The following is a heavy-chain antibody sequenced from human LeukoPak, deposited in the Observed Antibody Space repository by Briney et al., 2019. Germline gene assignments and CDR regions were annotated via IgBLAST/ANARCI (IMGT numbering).Heavy chain of an antibody. V-gene: IGHV3-23*01. Sequence: PGGSLRLPCAASGFTFSSYAMSWVRQAPGKGLEWVSGISGSGGSTYYADSVKGRFTISRDNSKNTLYLQMNSLRAEDTAVYYCAKDQRMTTVTTLDCWGQGTLVTVSS. J-gene: IGHJ4*02. CDR3: AKDQRMTTVTTLDC. CDR1: GFTFSSYA. D-gene: IGHD4-17*01. CDR2: ISGSGGST.